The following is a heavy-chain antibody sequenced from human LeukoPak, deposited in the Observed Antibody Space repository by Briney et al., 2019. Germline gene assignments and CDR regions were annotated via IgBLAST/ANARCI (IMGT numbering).Heavy chain of an antibody. Sequence: GGSLRLSCAASGFTFSSYSMNWVRQAPGKGLEWVSSISSSSSYIYYADSVKGRFTISRDNAKNSLYLQMNSLRAEDTAVYYCARDLSSSWYPENWFDPWGQGTLVTVSS. V-gene: IGHV3-21*01. J-gene: IGHJ5*02. CDR2: ISSSSSYI. CDR3: ARDLSSSWYPENWFDP. D-gene: IGHD6-13*01. CDR1: GFTFSSYS.